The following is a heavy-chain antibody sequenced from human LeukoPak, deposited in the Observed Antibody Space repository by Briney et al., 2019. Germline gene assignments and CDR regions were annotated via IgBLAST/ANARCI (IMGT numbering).Heavy chain of an antibody. V-gene: IGHV3-30*02. CDR3: AKDVLLWFGEPYDY. CDR1: GFTFSSYG. CDR2: IRYEGSNK. D-gene: IGHD3-10*01. Sequence: PGGSLRLSCAASGFTFSSYGMHWVRQAPGKGLEWVAFIRYEGSNKFYGDSVEGRFTISRDNSKNTLYLQMNSLRAEDTAVYYCAKDVLLWFGEPYDYRGQGTLVTVSS. J-gene: IGHJ4*02.